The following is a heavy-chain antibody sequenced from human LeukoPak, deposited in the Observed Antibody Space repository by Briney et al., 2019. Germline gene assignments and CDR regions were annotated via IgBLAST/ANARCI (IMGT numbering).Heavy chain of an antibody. V-gene: IGHV6-1*01. CDR3: VNTFLSSSSYHYYMDV. D-gene: IGHD6-6*01. J-gene: IGHJ6*03. Sequence: SQTLPLTCVISGDSVSSNSAAWNWIRQSPSRGLEWLGRTYYRSKWYNDYAVSVKSRITINADTSKNQFSLQLNSVTPEDTAVYYCVNTFLSSSSYHYYMDVWGKGTTVTVSS. CDR2: TYYRSKWYN. CDR1: GDSVSSNSAA.